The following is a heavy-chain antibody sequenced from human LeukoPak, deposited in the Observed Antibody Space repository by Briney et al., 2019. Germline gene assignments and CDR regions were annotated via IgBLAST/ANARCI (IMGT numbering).Heavy chain of an antibody. CDR3: ARDDYDILTGIDY. V-gene: IGHV1-46*01. D-gene: IGHD3-9*01. CDR1: GYTFTSYY. Sequence: ASVKVSCKASGYTFTSYYMHWVRQAPGQGLEWMGIINPSGGSTSYAQKFQGRVTMTRDMSTITVYMELSSLRSEDTAVYYCARDDYDILTGIDYWGQGTLVTVSS. CDR2: INPSGGST. J-gene: IGHJ4*02.